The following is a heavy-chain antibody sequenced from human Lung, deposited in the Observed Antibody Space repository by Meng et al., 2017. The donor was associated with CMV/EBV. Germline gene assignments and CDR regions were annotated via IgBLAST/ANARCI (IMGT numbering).Heavy chain of an antibody. Sequence: TVKVSCKASGYTFTAHYFHWVRQAPGQGLEWMGWIHPHRGDTNYAQQFQGRVTLTRDTSINTGYMELTRLTSDDTAVYYCARDNNWGPDYWGQGTLVTVSS. CDR3: ARDNNWGPDY. V-gene: IGHV1-2*02. J-gene: IGHJ4*02. CDR1: GYTFTAHY. CDR2: IHPHRGDT. D-gene: IGHD7-27*01.